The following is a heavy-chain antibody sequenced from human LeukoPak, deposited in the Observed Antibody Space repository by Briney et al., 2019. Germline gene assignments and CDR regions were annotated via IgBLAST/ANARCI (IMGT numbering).Heavy chain of an antibody. V-gene: IGHV4-4*02. CDR1: GGSISSSSW. D-gene: IGHD3-9*01. Sequence: SGTLSLTCAVSGGSISSSSWWSWVRQPPGKGLEWIGEIYHSGSTNYNPSLKSRVTISVDKSKNQFSLKLSSVTAADTAVYYCARDPRDYDILTGSYYYYGMDVWGKGTTVTVSS. CDR3: ARDPRDYDILTGSYYYYGMDV. CDR2: IYHSGST. J-gene: IGHJ6*04.